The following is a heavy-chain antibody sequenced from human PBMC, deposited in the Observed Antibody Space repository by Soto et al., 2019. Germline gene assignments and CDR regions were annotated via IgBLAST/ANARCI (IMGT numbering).Heavy chain of an antibody. CDR3: TTAYCSGDCYPDY. D-gene: IGHD2-21*02. CDR1: GFTFSGSA. CDR2: IRSKANSYAS. J-gene: IGHJ4*02. Sequence: PGGSLRLSCAASGFTFSGSAMHWVRQASGKGLEWVGRIRSKANSYASAYAASVKGRFTISRDDSKNTAYLQMNSLKTEDTAVYYCTTAYCSGDCYPDYWGQGTLVTVSS. V-gene: IGHV3-73*01.